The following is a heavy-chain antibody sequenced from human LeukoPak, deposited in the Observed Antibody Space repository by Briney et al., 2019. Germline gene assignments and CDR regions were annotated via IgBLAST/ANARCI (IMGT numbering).Heavy chain of an antibody. CDR3: ARVFGLRYFDWSPYYYYGMDV. Sequence: GGSLRLSCAASGFTFSSYWMSWVRQAPGKGLEWVANIKQDGSEKYYVDSVKGRFTISRDNAKNSLYLQMNSLRAEDTAVYYCARVFGLRYFDWSPYYYYGMDVWGQGTTVTVSS. CDR1: GFTFSSYW. D-gene: IGHD3-9*01. V-gene: IGHV3-7*01. J-gene: IGHJ6*02. CDR2: IKQDGSEK.